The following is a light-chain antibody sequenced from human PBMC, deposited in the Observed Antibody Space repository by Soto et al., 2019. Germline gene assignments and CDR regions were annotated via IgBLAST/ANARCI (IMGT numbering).Light chain of an antibody. V-gene: IGKV1-6*01. CDR1: QGIRND. J-gene: IGKJ1*01. CDR2: TAS. CDR3: LQDHDFPWT. Sequence: AIQMTQSPSTLYASLEDRVTITCRASQGIRNDLGWYQQKPGKAPKLLVYTASNLQRGVPSRFSGSGSGTDFTLTISSLQPEDFATYYCLQDHDFPWTFGQGTNVDIK.